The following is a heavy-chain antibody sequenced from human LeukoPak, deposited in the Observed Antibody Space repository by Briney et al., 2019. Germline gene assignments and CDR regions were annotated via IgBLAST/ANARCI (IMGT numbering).Heavy chain of an antibody. V-gene: IGHV1-46*01. Sequence: ASVKVSCKASGHTFTSYYIHWVRQAPGQGLEWMGIITPSGGSTSYAQKFQGRVTMTRDTSTSTVYMELSSLRSEDTAVYYCARALLWFGEPSHIDYWGQGTLVTASS. CDR3: ARALLWFGEPSHIDY. J-gene: IGHJ4*02. CDR1: GHTFTSYY. CDR2: ITPSGGST. D-gene: IGHD3-10*01.